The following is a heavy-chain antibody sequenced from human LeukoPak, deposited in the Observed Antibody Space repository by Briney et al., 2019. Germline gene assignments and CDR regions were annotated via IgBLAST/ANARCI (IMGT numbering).Heavy chain of an antibody. CDR2: ISWNSGSI. J-gene: IGHJ4*02. CDR1: GFTFDDYA. D-gene: IGHD2-8*02. CDR3: AKGDTPSVLGVNY. V-gene: IGHV3-9*01. Sequence: GRSLRLSCAASGFTFDDYAMHWVRQAPGKGLEWVSGISWNSGSIGYADSVKGRFTISRGNAKNSLYLQMNSLRAEDTALYYCAKGDTPSVLGVNYWGQGTLVTVSS.